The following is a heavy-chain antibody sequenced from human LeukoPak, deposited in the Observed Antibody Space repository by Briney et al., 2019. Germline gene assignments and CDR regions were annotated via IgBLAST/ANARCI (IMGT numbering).Heavy chain of an antibody. V-gene: IGHV3-23*01. J-gene: IGHJ6*02. CDR2: ISGSGGST. D-gene: IGHD2-21*01. CDR3: AKDVRNSFAAYGMDV. Sequence: GSLRLSCAASGFTFSSYWMHWVRQAPGKGLEWVSAISGSGGSTYYADSVKGRFTISRDNSKNTLYLQMNSLRAEDTAVYYCAKDVRNSFAAYGMDVWGQGTTVTVSS. CDR1: GFTFSSYW.